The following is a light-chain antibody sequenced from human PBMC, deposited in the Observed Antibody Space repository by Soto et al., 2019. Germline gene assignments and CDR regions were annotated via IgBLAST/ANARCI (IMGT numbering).Light chain of an antibody. CDR2: EVN. Sequence: QSALTQPPSASGSPGQSVTISCTGTSSAVAGYNYVSWYQQHPGKAPKLMIYEVNKRPSGVPDRFSGSKSGTTASLTVSGLQAEDEADYYCSSYTGSNDVVFSGGTKVTV. J-gene: IGLJ2*01. V-gene: IGLV2-8*01. CDR3: SSYTGSNDVV. CDR1: SSAVAGYNY.